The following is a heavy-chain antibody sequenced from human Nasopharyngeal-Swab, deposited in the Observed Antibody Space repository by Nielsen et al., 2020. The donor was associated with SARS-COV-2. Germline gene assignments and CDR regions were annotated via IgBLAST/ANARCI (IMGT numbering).Heavy chain of an antibody. CDR1: GYTFTSYD. Sequence: SVKVSCKASGYTFTSYDINWVRQAPGQGLEWMGGIIPIFGTANYAQKFQGRVTITADESTSTAYMELSSLRSEDTAVYYCARVVPAALGGMDVWGQGTTVTVSS. V-gene: IGHV1-69*13. CDR2: IIPIFGTA. CDR3: ARVVPAALGGMDV. J-gene: IGHJ6*02. D-gene: IGHD2-2*01.